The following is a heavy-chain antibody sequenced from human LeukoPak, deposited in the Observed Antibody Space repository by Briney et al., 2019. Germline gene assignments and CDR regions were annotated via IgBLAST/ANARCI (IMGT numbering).Heavy chain of an antibody. Sequence: ASVKVSCKTSGYTFTAHYIHWIRQAPGQGLEWMGWMNPNSGDTNYAQKFQGRVTLTRDKTARTAYMELTRLKSDDTAVYHCARGRVGYCSSTSCYSAGFDFWGQGTMVTVSS. D-gene: IGHD2-2*01. CDR1: GYTFTAHY. CDR3: ARGRVGYCSSTSCYSAGFDF. V-gene: IGHV1-2*02. J-gene: IGHJ3*01. CDR2: MNPNSGDT.